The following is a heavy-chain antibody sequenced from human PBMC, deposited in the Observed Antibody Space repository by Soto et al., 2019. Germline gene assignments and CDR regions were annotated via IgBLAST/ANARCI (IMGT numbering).Heavy chain of an antibody. CDR2: IIPIFPTP. V-gene: IGHV1-69*01. Sequence: QVQLVQSGAEVKKPGSSVKVSCKASGGAFSTYRMNWVRQAPGQGLDWMGAIIPIFPTPHDAQRFQARVTFAADQSTNTVYMELSSLRSPDTAVYYCARDRTAVTVTATEIYYFAMDVWGQGATVTVSS. J-gene: IGHJ6*02. CDR3: ARDRTAVTVTATEIYYFAMDV. D-gene: IGHD2-21*02. CDR1: GGAFSTYR.